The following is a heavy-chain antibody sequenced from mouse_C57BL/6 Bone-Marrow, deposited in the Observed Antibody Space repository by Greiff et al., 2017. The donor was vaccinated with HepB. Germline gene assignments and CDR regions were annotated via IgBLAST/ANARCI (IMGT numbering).Heavy chain of an antibody. CDR1: GFTFSDYG. CDR2: ISNLAYSI. V-gene: IGHV5-15*01. D-gene: IGHD1-1*01. Sequence: EVKVVESGGGLVQPGGSLKLSCAASGFTFSDYGMAWVRQAPRKGPEWVAFISNLAYSIYYADTVTGRFTISREDAKNTLYLEMSSLRSEDTAMYYCARGGSSSRYWYFDVCGTGTTVTVSS. J-gene: IGHJ1*03. CDR3: ARGGSSSRYWYFDV.